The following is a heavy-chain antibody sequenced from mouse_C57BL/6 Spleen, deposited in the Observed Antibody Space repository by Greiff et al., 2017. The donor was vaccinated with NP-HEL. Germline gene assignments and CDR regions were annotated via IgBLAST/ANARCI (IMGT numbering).Heavy chain of an antibody. J-gene: IGHJ4*01. CDR2: INPSNGGT. CDR3: ANDGYYRGYAMDY. V-gene: IGHV1-53*01. D-gene: IGHD2-3*01. CDR1: GYTFTSYW. Sequence: VQLQQSGTELVKPGASVKLSCKASGYTFTSYWMHWVKQRPGQGLEWIGNINPSNGGTNYNEKFKSKATLTVDKSSSTAYMQLSSLTSDDSAVYYCANDGYYRGYAMDYWGQGTSVTVSS.